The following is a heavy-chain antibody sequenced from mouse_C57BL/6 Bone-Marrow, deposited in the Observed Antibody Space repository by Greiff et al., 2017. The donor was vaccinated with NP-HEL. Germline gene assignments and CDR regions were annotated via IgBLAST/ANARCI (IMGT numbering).Heavy chain of an antibody. CDR1: GFTFSSYG. CDR2: ISSGGSYT. V-gene: IGHV5-6*01. CDR3: ASPYDYDVAWFAY. D-gene: IGHD2-4*01. Sequence: EVMLVEPGGDLVKPGGSLKLSCAASGFTFSSYGMSWVRQTPDKRLEWVATISSGGSYTYYPDSVKGRFTISRANAKNTLYLQMSSLKSEDTAMYYCASPYDYDVAWFAYWGQGTLVTVSA. J-gene: IGHJ3*01.